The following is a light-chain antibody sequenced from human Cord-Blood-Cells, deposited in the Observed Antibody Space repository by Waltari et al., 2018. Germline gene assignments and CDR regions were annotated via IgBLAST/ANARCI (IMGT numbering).Light chain of an antibody. J-gene: IGLJ3*02. CDR2: QDS. CDR3: QAWDSSTAV. Sequence: SYELTQPPSVSVSPGQTASITCSGDKLGDKYACWYQQKPGQSPVLVIYQDSKRPSGSPERFSGSNSWNTATLTISGTQAMDEADYYCQAWDSSTAVFGGGTKLTVL. V-gene: IGLV3-1*01. CDR1: KLGDKY.